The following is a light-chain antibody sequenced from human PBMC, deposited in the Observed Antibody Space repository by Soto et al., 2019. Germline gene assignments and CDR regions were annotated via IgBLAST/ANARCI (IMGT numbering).Light chain of an antibody. CDR1: QSVSSSY. CDR3: QHYGDSLWT. V-gene: IGKV3-20*01. Sequence: EIVLTQSPGTLSVSPGERATLSCRASQSVSSSYLAWYQVKPGQAPRLLIYDASRRASGVPARFSGSGSGTDFTLTISSLEPEDFAVYYCQHYGDSLWTFGQGTKVDIK. CDR2: DAS. J-gene: IGKJ1*01.